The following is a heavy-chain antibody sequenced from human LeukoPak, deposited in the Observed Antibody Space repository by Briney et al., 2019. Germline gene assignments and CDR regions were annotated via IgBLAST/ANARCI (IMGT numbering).Heavy chain of an antibody. Sequence: GGSLRLSCAASRFIFSTYTMSWVRQAPGKGLEWVSSISSSRTFIHYADSVKGRFTISRDNAKNSLYLQMNSLRGEDTAVYYCAREDGYWGQGTLVTVSS. CDR3: AREDGY. CDR1: RFIFSTYT. CDR2: ISSSRTFI. J-gene: IGHJ4*02. V-gene: IGHV3-21*01.